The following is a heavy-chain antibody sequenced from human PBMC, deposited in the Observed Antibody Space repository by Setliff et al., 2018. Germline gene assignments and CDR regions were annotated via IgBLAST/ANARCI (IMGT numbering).Heavy chain of an antibody. Sequence: SETLSLTCTASGGSISNSNYYWGWIRQPPGKGLEWIASIYRSGSTYYNPSLKSRVTISVDTSKNQSPLKLSSVTASDTAVYYCARQLCSSGYCYATTFDYWGQGTRVTVSS. CDR1: GGSISNSNYY. J-gene: IGHJ4*02. D-gene: IGHD3-22*01. V-gene: IGHV4-39*06. CDR3: ARQLCSSGYCYATTFDY. CDR2: IYRSGST.